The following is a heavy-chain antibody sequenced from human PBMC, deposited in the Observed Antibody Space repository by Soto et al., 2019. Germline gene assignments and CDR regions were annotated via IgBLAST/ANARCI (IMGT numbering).Heavy chain of an antibody. Sequence: PGGSLRLSCAASGFTFSSYAMHWVRQAPCKGLEWVAVISYDGSNKYYADSVKGRFTISRDNSKNTLYLQMNSLRAEDTAVYYCARDLLIYSNSHWGQGTLVTVS. CDR2: ISYDGSNK. CDR1: GFTFSSYA. J-gene: IGHJ4*02. CDR3: ARDLLIYSNSH. V-gene: IGHV3-30-3*01. D-gene: IGHD4-4*01.